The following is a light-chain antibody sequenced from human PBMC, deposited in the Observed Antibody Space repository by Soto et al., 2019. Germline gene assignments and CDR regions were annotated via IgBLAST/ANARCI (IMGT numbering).Light chain of an antibody. Sequence: EIVLTQSPATLSLSPGERATLSCRASQSVSSYLAWYQQKPGQAPRLLFYDASNRATGIPARFSGSGSGTEFTLTISSLEPEDFAVYYCQQRSHWPRTFGQGTKVEIK. CDR2: DAS. V-gene: IGKV3-11*01. CDR1: QSVSSY. CDR3: QQRSHWPRT. J-gene: IGKJ1*01.